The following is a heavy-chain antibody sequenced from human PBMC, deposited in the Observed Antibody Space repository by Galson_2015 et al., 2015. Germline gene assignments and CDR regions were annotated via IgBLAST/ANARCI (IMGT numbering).Heavy chain of an antibody. CDR3: ARDPWRIVVVPAAINQVSQRPGVYYYYYGMDA. Sequence: SETLSLTCAVYGGSFSGYYWSWIRQPPGKGLEWIGEINHSGSTNYNPSLKSRVTISVDTSKNQFSLKLSSVTAADTAVYYCARDPWRIVVVPAAINQVSQRPGVYYYYYGMDAWGQGTTVTVSS. D-gene: IGHD2-2*01. J-gene: IGHJ6*02. V-gene: IGHV4-34*01. CDR2: INHSGST. CDR1: GGSFSGYY.